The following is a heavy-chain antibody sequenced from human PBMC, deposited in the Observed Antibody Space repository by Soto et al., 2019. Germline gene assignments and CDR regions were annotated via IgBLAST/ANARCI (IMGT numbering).Heavy chain of an antibody. Sequence: GGSLRLSCAASGFTFSSYWMHWVRQAPGKGLVWVSRINSDGSSTSYADSVKGRFTISRDNAKNTLYLQMNSLRAEDTAVYYCARDANYDFWSGPYYYYGMDVWGQGTTVTVSS. V-gene: IGHV3-74*01. CDR2: INSDGSST. J-gene: IGHJ6*02. D-gene: IGHD3-3*01. CDR1: GFTFSSYW. CDR3: ARDANYDFWSGPYYYYGMDV.